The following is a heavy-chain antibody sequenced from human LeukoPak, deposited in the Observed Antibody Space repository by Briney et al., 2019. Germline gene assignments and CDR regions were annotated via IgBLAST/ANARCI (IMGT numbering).Heavy chain of an antibody. J-gene: IGHJ4*02. CDR3: ARGRVTYDY. V-gene: IGHV4-31*03. Sequence: SETLSLTCTVSGGSISSGGYYWNWIRQLPGKGLEWIGCIYYSGITYYNPSLKSRLTISVDTSQNQFSLRLSSVTAADTAVYYCARGRVTYDYWGQGTLVTVSS. D-gene: IGHD2-21*02. CDR1: GGSISSGGYY. CDR2: IYYSGIT.